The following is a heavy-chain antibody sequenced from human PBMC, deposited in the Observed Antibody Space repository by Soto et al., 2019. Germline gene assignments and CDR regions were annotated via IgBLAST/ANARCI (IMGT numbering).Heavy chain of an antibody. CDR1: GFTFSSYG. D-gene: IGHD3-22*01. CDR3: ARARLVVEGRFDY. J-gene: IGHJ4*02. V-gene: IGHV3-33*01. Sequence: PGGSLRLSCAASGFTFSSYGMHWVRQAPGKGLEWVAVIRYDGSNKYYADSVRGRFTISRDSAKNSLYLDMNGLRAEDTAVYYCARARLVVEGRFDYWGQGTLVTVSS. CDR2: IRYDGSNK.